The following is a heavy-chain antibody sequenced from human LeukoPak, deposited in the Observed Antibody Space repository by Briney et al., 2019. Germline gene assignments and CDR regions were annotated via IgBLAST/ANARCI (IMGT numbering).Heavy chain of an antibody. CDR3: ARGGDSSGWYIFDY. V-gene: IGHV1-18*01. CDR1: GYTFTSYG. J-gene: IGHJ4*02. CDR2: INAYNSDT. Sequence: ASVKVSCKASGYTFTSYGISWVRQAPGQGLEWMGWINAYNSDTNYAQKLQGRVTMTTDTSTSTAYMELRSLRSDDTAVYYCARGGDSSGWYIFDYWGQGTLVTVSS. D-gene: IGHD6-19*01.